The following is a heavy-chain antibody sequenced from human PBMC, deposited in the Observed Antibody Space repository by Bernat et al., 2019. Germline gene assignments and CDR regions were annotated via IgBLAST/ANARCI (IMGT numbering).Heavy chain of an antibody. J-gene: IGHJ4*02. CDR1: GFTFSTYG. Sequence: QVQLVQSGGGVVQPGRSLRLSCAASGFTFSTYGMHWVRPAPGEGLEWVAVIWYDGSTKYNGYSGKGRFTIAGENSKNTLYLQMNSLRVEDTAVYYCARGTDKKDGIRASHYTNVDSWGQGTLVTVSS. CDR3: ARGTDKKDGIRASHYTNVDS. V-gene: IGHV3-33*01. D-gene: IGHD1-14*01. CDR2: IWYDGSTK.